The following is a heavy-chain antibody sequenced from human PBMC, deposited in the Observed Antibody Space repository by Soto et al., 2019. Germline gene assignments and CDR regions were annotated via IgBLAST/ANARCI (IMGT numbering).Heavy chain of an antibody. CDR2: IGTDGNT. Sequence: GSPRLSCAASGFTFNSYAMHWVRQAPGKGLAWVSAIGTDGNTYYANSVKGRFTISRDNSRTTLYLQMNSLRVEDTALYYCVRKYPGTRRFDYWGQGTLVNVSS. CDR3: VRKYPGTRRFDY. D-gene: IGHD2-2*01. CDR1: GFTFNSYA. V-gene: IGHV3-23*01. J-gene: IGHJ4*01.